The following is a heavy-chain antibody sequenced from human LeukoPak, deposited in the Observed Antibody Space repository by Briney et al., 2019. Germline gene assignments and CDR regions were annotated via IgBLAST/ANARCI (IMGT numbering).Heavy chain of an antibody. V-gene: IGHV3-9*01. J-gene: IGHJ6*02. CDR3: AKDALAGMDV. CDR2: ISWNSGSI. CDR1: GFTFDDYA. Sequence: GRSLRLSCAASGFTFDDYAIHWVRQAPGRGLEWVSGISWNSGSIGYADSVKGRFTISRDNAKNSLYLQMNSLRAEDTALYYCAKDALAGMDVWGQGTTVTGSS.